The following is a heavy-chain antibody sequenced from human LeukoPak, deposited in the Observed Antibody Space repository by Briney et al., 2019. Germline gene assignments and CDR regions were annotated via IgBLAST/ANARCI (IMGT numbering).Heavy chain of an antibody. V-gene: IGHV4-39*07. CDR3: ARVRVGATHTFDI. J-gene: IGHJ3*02. CDR2: INHSGST. CDR1: GGSISSSSYY. D-gene: IGHD1-26*01. Sequence: SETLSLTCTVSGGSISSSSYYWGWIRQPPGKGLEWIGEINHSGSTNYNPSLKSRVTISVDTSKNQFSLKLSSVTAADTAVYYCARVRVGATHTFDIWGQGTMVTVSS.